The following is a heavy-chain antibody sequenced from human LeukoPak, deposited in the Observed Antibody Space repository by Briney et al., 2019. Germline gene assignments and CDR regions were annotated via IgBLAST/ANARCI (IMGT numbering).Heavy chain of an antibody. J-gene: IGHJ6*03. V-gene: IGHV3-7*01. CDR3: ARAGQYSGTYDFYYTDV. Sequence: GSLRLSCAASGFTFSSYWMSWVRQAPGKGLEWVANIKQDGSEKYYVDSVKGRFTISRDNAKNTLFLQMNSLRAEDTAVYYCARAGQYSGTYDFYYTDVWGKGTSVTISS. CDR1: GFTFSSYW. D-gene: IGHD1-26*01. CDR2: IKQDGSEK.